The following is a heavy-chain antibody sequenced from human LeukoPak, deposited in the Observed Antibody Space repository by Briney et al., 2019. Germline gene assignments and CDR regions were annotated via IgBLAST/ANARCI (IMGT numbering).Heavy chain of an antibody. V-gene: IGHV3-15*01. Sequence: GRSLRLSCAASGFTFSNAWMSWVRQAPGKGLEWVGRIKSKTDGGTTDYAAPVKGRFTISRDDSKNTLYLQMNSLKTEDTAVYXXTXAAGTLWTRRKVDYWGQGTLVTVSS. CDR3: TXAAGTLWTRRKVDY. D-gene: IGHD6-13*01. J-gene: IGHJ4*02. CDR2: IKSKTDGGTT. CDR1: GFTFSNAW.